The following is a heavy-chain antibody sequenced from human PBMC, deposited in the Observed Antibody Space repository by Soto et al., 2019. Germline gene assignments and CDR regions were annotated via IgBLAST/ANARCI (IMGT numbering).Heavy chain of an antibody. CDR1: GFTFSNAW. J-gene: IGHJ4*02. CDR2: IKSKTDGGTT. V-gene: IGHV3-15*07. CDR3: TTAWRYCSSTSCYPVPPDY. D-gene: IGHD2-2*01. Sequence: EVQLVESGGGLVKPGGSLRLSCAASGFTFSNAWMNWVRQAPGKGLEWVGRIKSKTDGGTTDYAAPVKGRFTISRDDSKNTLYLQMNSLKTEDTAVYYCTTAWRYCSSTSCYPVPPDYWGQGTLVTVSS.